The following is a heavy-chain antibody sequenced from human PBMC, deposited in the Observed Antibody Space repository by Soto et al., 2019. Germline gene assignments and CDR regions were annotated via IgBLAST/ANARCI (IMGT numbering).Heavy chain of an antibody. CDR1: GYTFTTYG. Sequence: QVQLVQSGPEVKKPGASVKVSCKASGYTFTTYGFSWVRQAPGQGLECVGWISASNGNTHYSEKFQGRVTMTTDTSTNTAYMELRSLTSGDTAVYYCASEPIYYNDGSGYYPLGYWGQGTLVTVSS. V-gene: IGHV1-18*04. CDR2: ISASNGNT. D-gene: IGHD3-22*01. CDR3: ASEPIYYNDGSGYYPLGY. J-gene: IGHJ4*02.